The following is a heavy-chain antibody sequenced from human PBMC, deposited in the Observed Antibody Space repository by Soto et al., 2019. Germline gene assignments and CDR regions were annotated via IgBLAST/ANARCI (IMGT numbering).Heavy chain of an antibody. D-gene: IGHD7-27*01. CDR3: ARANWYSEY. V-gene: IGHV4-59*11. CDR2: IYYTGST. Sequence: QVHLQESGPGLVKPSETLSLTCTVSGGSINNHYCSWIRQPPEKGLEWIGYIYYTGSTNYNPSLKSRVTMSVDTSKNQFSLNLTSLTAADTAIYYCARANWYSEYWGQGTLVTVSS. CDR1: GGSINNHY. J-gene: IGHJ4*02.